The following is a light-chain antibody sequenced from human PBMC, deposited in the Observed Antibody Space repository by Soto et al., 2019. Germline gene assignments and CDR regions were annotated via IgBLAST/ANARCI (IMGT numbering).Light chain of an antibody. Sequence: DIQITHSPASLSASVLYRVTITCPASQSISSYLNWYQQKPGKAPKLLIYAASSLQSGVPSRFSGSGSGTDFTLTISSLQPEDFATYYCQQYDSFSVTFGQGTKVDI. CDR2: AAS. J-gene: IGKJ1*01. CDR1: QSISSY. V-gene: IGKV1-39*01. CDR3: QQYDSFSVT.